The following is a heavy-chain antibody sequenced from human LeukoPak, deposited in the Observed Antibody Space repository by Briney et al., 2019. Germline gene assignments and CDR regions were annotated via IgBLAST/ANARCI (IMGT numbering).Heavy chain of an antibody. CDR1: GGSISSYY. CDR3: ARIIAAAEDDYYYYYMDV. Sequence: PSETLSLTCTVSGGSISSYYWSWIRQTPGKGLEWIGYIYYSGSTNYNPSLKSRVTISVDTSKNQFSLKLSSVTAADTAVYYCARIIAAAEDDYYYYYMDVWGKGTTVTVSS. CDR2: IYYSGST. V-gene: IGHV4-59*01. D-gene: IGHD6-13*01. J-gene: IGHJ6*03.